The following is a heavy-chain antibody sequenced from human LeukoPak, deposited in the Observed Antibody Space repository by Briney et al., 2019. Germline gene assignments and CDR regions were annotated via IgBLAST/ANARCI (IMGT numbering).Heavy chain of an antibody. CDR3: ARDKGYYYDSSGYYGYFDN. Sequence: GGSLRLSCAASGFIFRTYGMHWVRQAPGKGLEWVAVIWYDGSKQYYADPVKGRFTISRDNSKNTLDLQMNSLRVEDTAVYYCARDKGYYYDSSGYYGYFDNWGQGALVTVSS. J-gene: IGHJ4*02. CDR1: GFIFRTYG. D-gene: IGHD3-22*01. V-gene: IGHV3-33*01. CDR2: IWYDGSKQ.